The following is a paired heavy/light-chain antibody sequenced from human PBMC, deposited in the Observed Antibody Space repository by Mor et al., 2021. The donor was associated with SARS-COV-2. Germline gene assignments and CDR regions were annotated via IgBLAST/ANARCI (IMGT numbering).Heavy chain of an antibody. CDR2: IVPIFPTT. Sequence: QVQLVQSGAEVKKPGSSVKVSCKASGGTFNINTLTWVRQAPGQGLEWMGGIVPIFPTTNYAQKFQGRLTITADESTSTAYMELTSLTSEDTAVYYCAKEGPTLPLDSWGQGTLVTVSS. V-gene: IGHV1-69*01. J-gene: IGHJ4*02. CDR3: AKEGPTLPLDS. CDR1: GGTFNINT.
Light chain of an antibody. J-gene: IGKJ4*01. V-gene: IGKV2D-29*01. Sequence: DIVLTQTPLSLSVTPGQPASISCKSNQSLLHSDGQTYLYWYLQKPGQPPQLLISEVSKRFSGVTDRFSGSGSGTDFTLKISHVEAEDVGVYYCMQSLHLPLISFGGGTKVEIK. CDR3: MQSLHLPLIS. CDR2: EVS. CDR1: QSLLHSDGQTY.